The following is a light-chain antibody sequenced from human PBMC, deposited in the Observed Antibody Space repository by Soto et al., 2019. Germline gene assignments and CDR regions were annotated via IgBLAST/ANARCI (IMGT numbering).Light chain of an antibody. CDR1: QSVSSSY. CDR3: QQYGDSSWT. CDR2: ASS. V-gene: IGKV3-20*01. Sequence: EIVLTQSPGTLSSSPGERATLSCSASQSVSSSYLAWYQHTPGQAPRLLIYASSSRATGIPDRFGGSGSGTDFTLTISRLEPEDFAVYYCQQYGDSSWTFGQGTKVEIK. J-gene: IGKJ1*01.